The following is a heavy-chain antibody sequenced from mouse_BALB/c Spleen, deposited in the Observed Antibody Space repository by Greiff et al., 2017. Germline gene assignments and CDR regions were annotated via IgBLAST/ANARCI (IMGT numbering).Heavy chain of an antibody. CDR2: INPSSGYT. D-gene: IGHD1-1*01. J-gene: IGHJ2*01. V-gene: IGHV1-4*01. CDR1: GYTFTSYT. Sequence: VQLQQSGAELARPGASVKMSCKASGYTFTSYTMHWVNQRPGQGLEWIGYINPSSGYTNYNQKFKDKATLTADKSSSTAYMQLSSLTSEDSAVYYCARTVVDYFDYWGQGTTLTVSS. CDR3: ARTVVDYFDY.